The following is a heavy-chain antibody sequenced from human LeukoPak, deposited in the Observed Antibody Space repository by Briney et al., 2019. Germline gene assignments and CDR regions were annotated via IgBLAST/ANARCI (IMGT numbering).Heavy chain of an antibody. D-gene: IGHD2-21*02. Sequence: PGGSLRLSCAASGFTLSSYGMHWVRPAPGKGLEWVAIIWYDGSNKFYADSVKGRFTLSRDNSKNTLYLQMNTLRAEDTAVYYCARDPWGGDCYSFDYWGQGTLVTVSS. CDR3: ARDPWGGDCYSFDY. CDR2: IWYDGSNK. J-gene: IGHJ4*02. CDR1: GFTLSSYG. V-gene: IGHV3-33*01.